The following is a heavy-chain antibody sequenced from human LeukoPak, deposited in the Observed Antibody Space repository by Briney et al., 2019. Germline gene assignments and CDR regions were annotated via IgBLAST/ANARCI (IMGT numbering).Heavy chain of an antibody. CDR1: GFTFSSYR. Sequence: GGSLRLSCAASGFTFSSYRMNWVRQAPGKGLEWVSYISSSSSTIYYADSVKGRFTISRDNAKNSLYLQMNSLRAEDTAVDYCARDYGSGSFDYWGQGTLVTVSS. CDR3: ARDYGSGSFDY. CDR2: ISSSSSTI. V-gene: IGHV3-48*01. D-gene: IGHD3-10*01. J-gene: IGHJ4*02.